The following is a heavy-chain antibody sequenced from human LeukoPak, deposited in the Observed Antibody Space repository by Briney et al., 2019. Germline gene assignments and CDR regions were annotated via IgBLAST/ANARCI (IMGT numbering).Heavy chain of an antibody. CDR3: AREGQDIVVVVVNDAFDI. V-gene: IGHV3-7*01. J-gene: IGHJ3*02. Sequence: PGGSLRLSCAASGFTFSSYWMSWVRQAPGKGLEWVANIKHDGSVQYCVDSVKGRFTISRDNAKNSLYLQMNSLRAEDTAVYYCAREGQDIVVVVVNDAFDIWGQGTMVTVSS. CDR1: GFTFSSYW. D-gene: IGHD2-15*01. CDR2: IKHDGSVQ.